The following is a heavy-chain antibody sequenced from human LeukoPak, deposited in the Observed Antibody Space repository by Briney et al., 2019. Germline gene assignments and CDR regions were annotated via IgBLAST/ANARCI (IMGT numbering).Heavy chain of an antibody. CDR2: INYSGSA. Sequence: PSGTLSLTCTVSGGPLSSYYFSWIRQSPGKALEWIAYINYSGSASYNPSLKSRVTMSVDTSKQLSLSLSSVTAADTAVYYCARHNYDDYVFDIWGQGTKVTVSS. J-gene: IGHJ3*02. CDR1: GGPLSSYY. D-gene: IGHD4-17*01. CDR3: ARHNYDDYVFDI. V-gene: IGHV4-59*08.